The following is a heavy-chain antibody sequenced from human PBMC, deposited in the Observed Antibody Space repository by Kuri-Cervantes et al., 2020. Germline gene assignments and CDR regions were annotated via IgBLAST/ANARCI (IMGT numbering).Heavy chain of an antibody. CDR2: ISDGGGKA. Sequence: GESLKISCAASGFTFSHYGMHWVRQAPGKGLEWVAIISDGGGKAYYADSVKGRFTISRDDSENTLSLRMNSLRAEDTAVYYCARDLPGDLWFGELLNAFDIWDQGTMVTVSS. V-gene: IGHV3-30*03. D-gene: IGHD3-10*01. CDR3: ARDLPGDLWFGELLNAFDI. J-gene: IGHJ3*02. CDR1: GFTFSHYG.